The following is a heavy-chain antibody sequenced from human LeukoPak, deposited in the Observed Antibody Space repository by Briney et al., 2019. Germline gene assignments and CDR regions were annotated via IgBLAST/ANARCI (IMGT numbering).Heavy chain of an antibody. V-gene: IGHV4-59*01. Sequence: SETLSLTCTVSGGSISNYYWSWIRQPPGKGLEWIGYIYYSGSTNYNTNYNPSLISRVTISVDTSKNQFSLKLSSVTAADTAVYYCARDRGELVDYWGQGTLVTVSS. CDR3: ARDRGELVDY. D-gene: IGHD1-26*01. J-gene: IGHJ4*02. CDR2: IYYSGSTNYNT. CDR1: GGSISNYY.